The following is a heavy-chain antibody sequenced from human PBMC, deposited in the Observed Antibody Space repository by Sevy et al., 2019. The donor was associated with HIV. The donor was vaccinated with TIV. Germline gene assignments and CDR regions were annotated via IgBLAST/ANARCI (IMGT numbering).Heavy chain of an antibody. CDR2: IYSGGST. D-gene: IGHD3-16*01. CDR3: ARGGEAKDFDY. V-gene: IGHV3-53*01. J-gene: IGHJ4*02. CDR1: GFSVRDNY. Sequence: GWSLRLSCVASGFSVRDNYMTWVRQAPGKGLEWVSLIYSGGSTYYADSVKDRFLISRVSSKNTLFLHMNSLRAGDTAVYYCARGGEAKDFDYWGRGTLVTVSS.